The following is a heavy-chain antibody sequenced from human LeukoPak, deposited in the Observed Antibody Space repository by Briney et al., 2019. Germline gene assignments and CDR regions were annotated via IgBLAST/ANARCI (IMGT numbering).Heavy chain of an antibody. CDR2: ISGSGGST. Sequence: GGSLRLSCAASGFTFSSYDMSWVRQAPGKGLEWVSAISGSGGSTYYADSVKGRFTISRDNSEKKLYLQMNSLRAEDTAVYYCAKDRHAPGRYCSSTSCLPFDPWDQGTLVTVSS. J-gene: IGHJ5*02. CDR1: GFTFSSYD. D-gene: IGHD2-2*01. CDR3: AKDRHAPGRYCSSTSCLPFDP. V-gene: IGHV3-23*01.